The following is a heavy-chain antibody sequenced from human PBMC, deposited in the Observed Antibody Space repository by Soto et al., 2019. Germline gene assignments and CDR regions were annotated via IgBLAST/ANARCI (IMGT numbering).Heavy chain of an antibody. V-gene: IGHV3-23*01. CDR2: ISGSGGST. D-gene: IGHD3-9*01. CDR3: AKAPYYDILTGYYRPDF. Sequence: GGSLRLSCAASGVTFSSYAMSWVRQAPGKGLEWVSAISGSGGSTYYADSVKGRFTISRDNSKNTLYLQMNSLRAEDTAVYYCAKAPYYDILTGYYRPDFWGQGTLVTVSS. J-gene: IGHJ4*02. CDR1: GVTFSSYA.